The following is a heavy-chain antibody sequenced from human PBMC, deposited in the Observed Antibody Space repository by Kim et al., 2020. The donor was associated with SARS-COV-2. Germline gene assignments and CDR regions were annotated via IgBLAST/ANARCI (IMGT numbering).Heavy chain of an antibody. V-gene: IGHV4-61*02. Sequence: SETLSLTCTVSGGSISSGSYYWSWIRQPAGKGLEWIGRIYTSGSTNYNPSLKSRVTISVDTSKNQFSLKLSSVTAADTAVYYCARVHCGGDCYSAVYGMDVWGQGTTVTVSS. D-gene: IGHD2-21*02. CDR1: GGSISSGSYY. CDR2: IYTSGST. CDR3: ARVHCGGDCYSAVYGMDV. J-gene: IGHJ6*02.